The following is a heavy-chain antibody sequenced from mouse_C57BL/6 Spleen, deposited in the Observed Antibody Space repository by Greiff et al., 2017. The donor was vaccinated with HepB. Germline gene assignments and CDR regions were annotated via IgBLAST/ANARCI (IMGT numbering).Heavy chain of an antibody. CDR3: AIRTRGYFDV. Sequence: QVQLQQPGAELVMPGASVKLSCKASGYTFTSYWMHWVKQRPGQGLEWIGEIDPSDSYTNYNQKFKGKSTLTVDKSSSTAYMQLSSLTSEDSAVYYCAIRTRGYFDVWGTGTTVTVSS. J-gene: IGHJ1*03. V-gene: IGHV1-69*01. CDR2: IDPSDSYT. CDR1: GYTFTSYW.